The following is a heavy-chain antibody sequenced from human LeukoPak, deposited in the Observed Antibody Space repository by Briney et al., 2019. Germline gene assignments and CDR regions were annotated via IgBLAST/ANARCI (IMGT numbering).Heavy chain of an antibody. J-gene: IGHJ3*02. CDR2: IYTSGST. CDR3: ARGPHYYDSSGIDAFDI. CDR1: GGSISSYY. V-gene: IGHV4-4*07. D-gene: IGHD3-22*01. Sequence: SETLSLTCTVSGGSISSYYCSWIRQPARKGLEWIGRIYTSGSTNYNPSLKSRVTMSVDTSKNQFSLKLSSVTAADTAVYYCARGPHYYDSSGIDAFDIWGQGTMVTVSS.